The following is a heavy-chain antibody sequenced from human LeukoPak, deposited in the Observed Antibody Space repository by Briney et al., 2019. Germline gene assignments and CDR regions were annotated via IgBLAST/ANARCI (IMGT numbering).Heavy chain of an antibody. Sequence: GESLKISCKGSGYSFTSYWIGWVRQMPGKGLEWMGIIYSPSFQGQVTISADKSISTAYLQWSSLKASDTAMYYCTVDIAAAGTITPGDWGQGTLVTVSS. D-gene: IGHD6-13*01. J-gene: IGHJ4*02. CDR3: TVDIAAAGTITPGD. CDR2: I. V-gene: IGHV5-51*01. CDR1: GYSFTSYW.